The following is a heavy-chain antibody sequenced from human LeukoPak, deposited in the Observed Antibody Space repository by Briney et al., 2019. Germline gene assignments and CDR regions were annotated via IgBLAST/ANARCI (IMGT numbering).Heavy chain of an antibody. J-gene: IGHJ4*02. D-gene: IGHD1-7*01. CDR1: GYSFISYW. CDR3: ARLRGVITGTTLDY. CDR2: VYPDDSDA. V-gene: IGHV5-51*01. Sequence: GESLKISCKGSGYSFISYWIAWVRQMPGKGLEWMGIVYPDDSDARYSPSFQGQVTISADKSISTAHLQWSSLRASDTAMYYCARLRGVITGTTLDYWGQGTLVTVSS.